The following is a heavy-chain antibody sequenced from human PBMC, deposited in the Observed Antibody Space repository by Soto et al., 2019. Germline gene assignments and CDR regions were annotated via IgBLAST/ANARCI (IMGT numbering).Heavy chain of an antibody. CDR1: GFTFSSYG. V-gene: IGHV3-33*01. J-gene: IGHJ4*01. CDR2: IWYDGSNK. CDR3: ARDSGYCSSTSCYGMEFDY. Sequence: QVQLVESGGGVVQPGRSLRLSCAASGFTFSSYGMHWVRQAPGKGLEWVAVIWYDGSNKYYADSVKGRFTISRDNSKNTLYLQMNSLRADDTAVYYCARDSGYCSSTSCYGMEFDYCGHGTMVTVSS. D-gene: IGHD2-2*01.